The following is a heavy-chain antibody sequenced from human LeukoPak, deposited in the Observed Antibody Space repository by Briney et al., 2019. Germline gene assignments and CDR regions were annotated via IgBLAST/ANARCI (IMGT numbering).Heavy chain of an antibody. CDR1: GGSFSGYY. CDR3: ASHYYDFWSGYPEPSFDY. V-gene: IGHV4-34*01. J-gene: IGHJ4*02. CDR2: INHSGST. Sequence: SETLSLTCAVYGGSFSGYYWSWIRQPLGKGLEWIGEINHSGSTNYNPSLKSRVTISVDTSKNQFSLKLSSVTAADTAVYYCASHYYDFWSGYPEPSFDYWGQGTLVTVSS. D-gene: IGHD3-3*01.